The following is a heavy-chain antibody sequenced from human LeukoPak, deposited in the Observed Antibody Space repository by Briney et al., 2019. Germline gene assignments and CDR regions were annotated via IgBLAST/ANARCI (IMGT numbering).Heavy chain of an antibody. Sequence: TGGSLRLSCAASGFTFSSYGMHWVRQAPGKGLEWVAVISYDGSNKYYADSVKGRFTISRDNSKNTLYLQMNSLRAEDTAVYYCAKVGSGYYDHLDFWGQGILVTVSS. D-gene: IGHD3-22*01. V-gene: IGHV3-30*18. CDR3: AKVGSGYYDHLDF. J-gene: IGHJ4*02. CDR1: GFTFSSYG. CDR2: ISYDGSNK.